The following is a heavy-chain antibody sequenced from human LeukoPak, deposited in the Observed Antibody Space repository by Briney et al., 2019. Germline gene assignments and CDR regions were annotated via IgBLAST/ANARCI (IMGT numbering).Heavy chain of an antibody. D-gene: IGHD2-15*01. CDR1: GLTVSSEY. CDR2: IYGAGAT. CDR3: ARLLPASRHYFDY. J-gene: IGHJ4*02. V-gene: IGHV3-53*01. Sequence: PGGSLRLSCAAYGLTVSSEYLAWVRQAPGQGLEWISVIYGAGATYYADSVQGRLTISRDTYSNALYLQMNSLRVEDTAVYHCARLLPASRHYFDYWGQGTLVTVSS.